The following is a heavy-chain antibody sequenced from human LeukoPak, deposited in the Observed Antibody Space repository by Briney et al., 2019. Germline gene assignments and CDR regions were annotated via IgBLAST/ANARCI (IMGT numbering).Heavy chain of an antibody. V-gene: IGHV3-9*01. J-gene: IGHJ4*02. Sequence: GGSLRLSCAAYGFTFDDYAMHWGRQAQREGLGWDSGIIWNSGRIVYADFVKGRFTISRDNAKNSLYLQMNSLRAEDTALYYCAKGGQDNYYYDSSHLDYWGQGTLVTVSS. CDR3: AKGGQDNYYYDSSHLDY. CDR2: IIWNSGRI. D-gene: IGHD3-22*01. CDR1: GFTFDDYA.